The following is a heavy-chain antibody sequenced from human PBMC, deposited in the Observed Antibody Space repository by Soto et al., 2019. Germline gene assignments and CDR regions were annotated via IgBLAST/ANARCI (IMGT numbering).Heavy chain of an antibody. D-gene: IGHD3-10*01. CDR3: ARIITMVRGVYYFDY. CDR2: IYTSGST. Sequence: SETLSLTCTVSGGSISSYYWSWIRQPAGKGLEWIGRIYTSGSTNYNPSLKSRVTMSVDTSKNQFSLKLSSVTAADTAVYYCARIITMVRGVYYFDYWGQGTLVTVSS. CDR1: GGSISSYY. J-gene: IGHJ4*02. V-gene: IGHV4-4*07.